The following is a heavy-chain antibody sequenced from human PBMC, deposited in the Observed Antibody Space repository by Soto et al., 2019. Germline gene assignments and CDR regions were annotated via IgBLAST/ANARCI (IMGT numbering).Heavy chain of an antibody. CDR1: GFTFSSYA. CDR2: ISGSGGST. J-gene: IGHJ5*02. V-gene: IGHV3-23*01. CDR3: ARPQVVSEGPWFAP. D-gene: IGHD2-15*01. Sequence: PGGSLRLSCAASGFTFSSYAMSWVPQAPGKGLEWVSAISGSGGSTYYADSVKGRFTISRDNAKNTLYLQMNSLRAEDTAVYYCARPQVVSEGPWFAPWGQGTLVTVSS.